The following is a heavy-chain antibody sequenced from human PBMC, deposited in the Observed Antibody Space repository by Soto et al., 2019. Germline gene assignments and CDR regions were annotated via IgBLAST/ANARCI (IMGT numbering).Heavy chain of an antibody. CDR3: SRDNYDFWSGYPSDLDYYYMDV. J-gene: IGHJ6*03. V-gene: IGHV3-48*01. CDR2: ISSSSSTI. CDR1: GFTFSSYS. D-gene: IGHD3-3*01. Sequence: PGGSLRLSCAASGFTFSSYSMNWVRQAPGKGLEWVSYISSSSSTIYYADSVKGRFTISRDNAKNSLYLQMNSLRAEDTAVYYCSRDNYDFWSGYPSDLDYYYMDVWGKGTTVTVSS.